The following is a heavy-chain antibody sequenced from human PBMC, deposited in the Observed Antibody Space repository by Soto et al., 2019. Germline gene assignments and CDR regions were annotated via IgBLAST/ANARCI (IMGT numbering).Heavy chain of an antibody. V-gene: IGHV3-48*03. J-gene: IGHJ3*02. CDR1: GFTFSSYE. CDR2: ISSSGSTI. Sequence: LRLSCAASGFTFSSYEMNWVRQAPGKGLEWVSYISSSGSTIYYADSVKGRFTISRDNAKNSLYLQMNSLRAEDTAVYYCAREPETYYYDSSGYYDAFDIWGQGTMVTVSS. D-gene: IGHD3-22*01. CDR3: AREPETYYYDSSGYYDAFDI.